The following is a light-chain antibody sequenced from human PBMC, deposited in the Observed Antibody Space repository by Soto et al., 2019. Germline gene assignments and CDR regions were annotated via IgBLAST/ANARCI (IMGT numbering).Light chain of an antibody. CDR2: TNT. V-gene: IGLV1-44*01. CDR3: AAWDDSLNGRV. J-gene: IGLJ1*01. CDR1: RSNIGSSN. Sequence: QSVLTQPPSAAGTPGQRVTISCSGSRSNIGSSNVNWYQQLPGTAPTLLIYTNTQRPSGVPDRFSGSKSGTSASLAISGLQSEDEADYYCAAWDDSLNGRVFGTGTKVTVL.